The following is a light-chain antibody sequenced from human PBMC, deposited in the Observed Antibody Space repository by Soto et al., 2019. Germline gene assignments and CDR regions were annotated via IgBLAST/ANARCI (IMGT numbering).Light chain of an antibody. CDR3: QQNNILYT. Sequence: DIQMTQSPSTLSASVGDRVTITCRASQSISSWLAWYQQKPGKAPKLLIYKESSLESGVPSRFSGSGSVTEFTLTISRLQPDDFATYYYQQNNILYTFGQGTKLEMK. CDR2: KES. CDR1: QSISSW. V-gene: IGKV1-5*03. J-gene: IGKJ2*01.